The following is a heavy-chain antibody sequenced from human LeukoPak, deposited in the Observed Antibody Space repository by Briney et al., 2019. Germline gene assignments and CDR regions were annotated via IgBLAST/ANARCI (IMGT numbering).Heavy chain of an antibody. CDR2: IIPIFGTA. CDR1: GGTFSSYA. CDR3: AREICSGGSCYNPDWYFDL. Sequence: SVKVSCKASGGTFSSYAISWVRQAPGQGLEWMGRIIPIFGTANYAQKFQGRVTITTDESTSTAYMELSSLRSEDAAVYYCAREICSGGSCYNPDWYFDLWGRGTLVTVSS. J-gene: IGHJ2*01. D-gene: IGHD2-15*01. V-gene: IGHV1-69*05.